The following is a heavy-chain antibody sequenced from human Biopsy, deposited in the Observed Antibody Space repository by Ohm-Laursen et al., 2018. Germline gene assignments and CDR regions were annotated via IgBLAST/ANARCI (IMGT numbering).Heavy chain of an antibody. CDR3: ARRGSGGRSFDY. J-gene: IGHJ4*02. D-gene: IGHD2-15*01. CDR2: ISYSGTT. V-gene: IGHV4-31*01. Sequence: TLSLTCTVSGGSIGGGEYYWNWIRQHPGKGLGWIGLISYSGTTFYNPSLESLLTISIDTSKNHFSLNLRSVTAADTAVYYCARRGSGGRSFDYWGQGSLVTVSS. CDR1: GGSIGGGEYY.